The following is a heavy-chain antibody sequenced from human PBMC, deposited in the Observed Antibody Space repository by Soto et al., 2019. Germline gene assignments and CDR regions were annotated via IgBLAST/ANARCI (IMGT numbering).Heavy chain of an antibody. Sequence: EVQLVESGGDLVQPGGSLRLSCAASGFSFSNHDMHWVRQPKGKGLGWVSGITTGGNAYFADSVKGQFSISRENAKNSFYLQTSSLRAEDTAMYYCVRVNADAYDVWGQGTMVTVSS. V-gene: IGHV3-13*01. J-gene: IGHJ3*01. CDR1: GFSFSNHD. CDR2: ITTGGNA. CDR3: VRVNADAYDV.